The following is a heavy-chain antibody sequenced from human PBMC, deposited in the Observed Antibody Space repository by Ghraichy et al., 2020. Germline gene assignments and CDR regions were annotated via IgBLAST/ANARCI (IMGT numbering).Heavy chain of an antibody. CDR1: GFAIGNNY. Sequence: GGSLRLSCAASGFAIGNNYMNWVRQAPGKGLEWVSVIYAGSGNTYFADSVMGRFSVSRDNFKNTLSLQMSSLRVDDTAIYYCARERWGGGNRGGFDLWGQGTLVTVSP. J-gene: IGHJ4*02. V-gene: IGHV3-66*01. CDR2: IYAGSGNT. CDR3: ARERWGGGNRGGFDL. D-gene: IGHD3-10*01.